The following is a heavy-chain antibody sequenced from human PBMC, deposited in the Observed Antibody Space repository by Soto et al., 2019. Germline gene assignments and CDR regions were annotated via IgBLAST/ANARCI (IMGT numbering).Heavy chain of an antibody. V-gene: IGHV4-34*02. CDR2: ISHSGSR. CDR1: GGPCIGYF. CDR3: ARGLAYDRPITVAEPFDS. J-gene: IGHJ4*02. Sequence: QVQLQQWGAGLLKASETLSLTCVVSGGPCIGYFWTWIRQSPGRGMEWIGEISHSGSRNYNPSCQSLVIISVDSSKNHVSMKLSSVTAADSATYFCARGLAYDRPITVAEPFDSWGQGTLVTVSS. D-gene: IGHD6-19*01.